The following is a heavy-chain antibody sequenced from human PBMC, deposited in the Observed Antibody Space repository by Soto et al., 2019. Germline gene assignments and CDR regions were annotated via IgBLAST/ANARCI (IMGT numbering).Heavy chain of an antibody. V-gene: IGHV4-30-4*01. CDR3: ARGLGYYDYVWGRYRYLDY. J-gene: IGHJ4*02. CDR2: IYYSGST. Sequence: QVQLQESGPGLVKPSQTLSLTCTVSGGSISSGDYYWSWIRQPPGKGLEWIGYIYYSGSTYYNPSLKSRVTISVDTSKNQFSLKLSSVTAADTAVYYCARGLGYYDYVWGRYRYLDYWGQGTLVTVSS. CDR1: GGSISSGDYY. D-gene: IGHD3-16*02.